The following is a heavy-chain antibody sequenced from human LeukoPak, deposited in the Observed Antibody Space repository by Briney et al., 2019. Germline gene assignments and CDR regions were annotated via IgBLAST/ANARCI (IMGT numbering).Heavy chain of an antibody. CDR1: GFTFSSYS. J-gene: IGHJ6*02. CDR2: IDSGGRT. CDR3: AREDAGTYYYGMDV. Sequence: GGSLRLSCAASGFTFSSYSMSWVRQAPGKGLEWVSNIDSGGRTYFADSVKGRFTISRDDSKSTLYLQMNSLRAEDTAVYYCAREDAGTYYYGMDVWGQGTTVAVSS. V-gene: IGHV3-53*01. D-gene: IGHD5-24*01.